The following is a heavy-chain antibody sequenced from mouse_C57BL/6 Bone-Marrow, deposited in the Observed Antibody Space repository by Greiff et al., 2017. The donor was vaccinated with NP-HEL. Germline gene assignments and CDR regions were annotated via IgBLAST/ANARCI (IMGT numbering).Heavy chain of an antibody. Sequence: VQLQQSGPELVKPGASVKISCKASGYAFSSSWMNWVKQRPGKGLEWIGRIYPGDGDTNYNGKFKGKATLTADKSSSTAYMQLSSLTSEDSAVYCCAREGGLSYFDYWGQGTTLTVSS. D-gene: IGHD3-1*01. V-gene: IGHV1-82*01. J-gene: IGHJ2*01. CDR2: IYPGDGDT. CDR1: GYAFSSSW. CDR3: AREGGLSYFDY.